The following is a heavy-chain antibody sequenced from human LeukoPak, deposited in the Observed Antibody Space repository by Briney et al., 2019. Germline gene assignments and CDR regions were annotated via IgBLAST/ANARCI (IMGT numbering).Heavy chain of an antibody. CDR2: IYYSGST. J-gene: IGHJ4*02. Sequence: IPSETLSLTCTVSGDSISSYYWSWIRQPPGKGLEWIGYIYYSGSTNYNPSLKSRVTISVDTSKNQFSLKLSSVTAADTAVYYCAGDNYGDYVYNYWGQGTLVTVSS. V-gene: IGHV4-59*01. D-gene: IGHD4-17*01. CDR3: AGDNYGDYVYNY. CDR1: GDSISSYY.